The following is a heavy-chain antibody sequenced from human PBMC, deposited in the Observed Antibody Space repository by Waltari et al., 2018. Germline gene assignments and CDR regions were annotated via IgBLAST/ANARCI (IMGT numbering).Heavy chain of an antibody. CDR1: GYTFTSYY. V-gene: IGHV1-46*01. J-gene: IGHJ4*02. D-gene: IGHD6-19*01. Sequence: QVQLVQSGAEVKKPGASVKVSCKASGYTFTSYYMHWVRPAPGQGLDGMGIINPSGGSTSYAQKFQGRVTMTRDTSTSTVYMELSSLRSEDTAVYYCARADMIAVAGPFFDYWGQGTLVTVSS. CDR3: ARADMIAVAGPFFDY. CDR2: INPSGGST.